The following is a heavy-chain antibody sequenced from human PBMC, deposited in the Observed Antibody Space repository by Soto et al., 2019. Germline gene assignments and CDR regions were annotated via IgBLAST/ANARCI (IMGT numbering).Heavy chain of an antibody. D-gene: IGHD6-13*01. CDR1: GGSISSAGYY. J-gene: IGHJ4*02. CDR2: IYYSGMT. CDR3: ARGCPTYSSSWYQDYFDY. V-gene: IGHV4-30-4*01. Sequence: PSETLSLTYTVSGGSISSAGYYWSWIRQPPGKGREGIGYIYYSGMTYYNPSLKSRVTISVDPSQNHFSQKLSCVPRADTAVYYWARGCPTYSSSWYQDYFDYWGQGTLVTVSS.